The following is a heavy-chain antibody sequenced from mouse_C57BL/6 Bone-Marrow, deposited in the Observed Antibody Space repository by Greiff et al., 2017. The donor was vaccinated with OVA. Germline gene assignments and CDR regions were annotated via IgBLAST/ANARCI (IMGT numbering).Heavy chain of an antibody. CDR1: GYTFTDYN. CDR2: INPNNGGT. J-gene: IGHJ2*01. CDR3: ARMGDCDYDY. D-gene: IGHD2-4*01. V-gene: IGHV1-22*01. Sequence: EVHLVESGPELVKPGASVKMSCKASGYTFTDYNMHWVKQSHGKSLEWIGYINPNNGGTSYNQKFKGKATLTVNKSSSTAYMELRSLTSEDSAVYYCARMGDCDYDYWGQGTTLTVSS.